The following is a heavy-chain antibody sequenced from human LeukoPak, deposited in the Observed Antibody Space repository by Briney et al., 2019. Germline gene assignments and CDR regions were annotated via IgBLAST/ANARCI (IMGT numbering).Heavy chain of an antibody. Sequence: GGSLRLSCVASGFTFSSYAMNWVRQAPGKGREWLSLISDSPDITYYTDSVKGRFTISRSNSNNTVYLQMNNLRADDTAVYYCARRARVRMVYFYYFMDIWGKGTTVTVSS. CDR3: ARRARVRMVYFYYFMDI. J-gene: IGHJ6*03. CDR1: GFTFSSYA. CDR2: ISDSPDIT. D-gene: IGHD2-8*01. V-gene: IGHV3-23*01.